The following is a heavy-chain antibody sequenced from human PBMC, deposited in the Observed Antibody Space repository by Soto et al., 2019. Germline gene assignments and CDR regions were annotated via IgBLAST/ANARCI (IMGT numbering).Heavy chain of an antibody. Sequence: GGSLRLSCAASGFTFSSYVMSWVRQAPGKGLEWVSGISGSGGSTYYADSVKGRFTISRDNSKNTLYLQMNSLRAADTAVYYCAKGLRRDAFDIWGQGTMVTVSS. CDR2: ISGSGGST. CDR3: AKGLRRDAFDI. D-gene: IGHD2-15*01. CDR1: GFTFSSYV. V-gene: IGHV3-23*01. J-gene: IGHJ3*02.